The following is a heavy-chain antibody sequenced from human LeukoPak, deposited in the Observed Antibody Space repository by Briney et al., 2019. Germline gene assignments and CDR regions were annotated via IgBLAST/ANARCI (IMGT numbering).Heavy chain of an antibody. J-gene: IGHJ4*02. V-gene: IGHV4-34*01. Sequence: SETLSLTCAVYGGSFSGYSWSWIRQPPGKGLEWIGEINHSGSTNYNPSLKSRVTISIDTSERQFSLKLSSVTAADTAVYYCARVTHYWGQGTLVTVSS. D-gene: IGHD2-15*01. CDR2: INHSGST. CDR1: GGSFSGYS. CDR3: ARVTHY.